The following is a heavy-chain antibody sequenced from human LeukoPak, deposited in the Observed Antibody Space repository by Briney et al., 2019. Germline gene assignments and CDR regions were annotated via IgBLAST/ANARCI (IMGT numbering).Heavy chain of an antibody. Sequence: GGSLRLSCAASGFTFTIYAMAWVRQAPGKGLEWVSSFSGSGGHTSYADSVRGRFTISRDNSKNTVYLRMSSLRAEDTAIYYCAKDRGDWGYFFDYWGQGILVTVSS. J-gene: IGHJ4*02. V-gene: IGHV3-23*01. CDR2: FSGSGGHT. CDR1: GFTFTIYA. D-gene: IGHD3-10*01. CDR3: AKDRGDWGYFFDY.